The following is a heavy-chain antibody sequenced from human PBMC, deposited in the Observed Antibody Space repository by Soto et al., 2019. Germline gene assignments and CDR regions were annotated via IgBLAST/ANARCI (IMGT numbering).Heavy chain of an antibody. CDR1: GASISGGDYY. V-gene: IGHV4-30-4*01. CDR2: IYYTGNT. CDR3: ARATYDSSTYYLDY. J-gene: IGHJ4*02. D-gene: IGHD3-22*01. Sequence: QVQLQESGPGLVKPSQTLSLTCTVSGASISGGDYYWTWIHQPPGKGLEWIGSIYYTGNTYSNPSLESRLSISVDPSINQFALRLTSVTAPDTAIYYCARATYDSSTYYLDYWGQGTLVTVSP.